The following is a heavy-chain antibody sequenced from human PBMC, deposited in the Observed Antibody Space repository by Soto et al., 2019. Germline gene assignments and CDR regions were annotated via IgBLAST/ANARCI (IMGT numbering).Heavy chain of an antibody. CDR1: RFTFSSYA. CDR2: ITGSGGST. V-gene: IGHV3-23*01. D-gene: IGHD6-6*01. CDR3: AKNRLRDGSSRQGFDS. Sequence: GSRRLSCAASRFTFSSYAMSWVRQPPGKGLEWVSSITGSGGSTYNADSVKGRFTISRDNSRNTLFLQMNSLRAEDTAVYYCAKNRLRDGSSRQGFDSWGQGTLVTVSS. J-gene: IGHJ4*02.